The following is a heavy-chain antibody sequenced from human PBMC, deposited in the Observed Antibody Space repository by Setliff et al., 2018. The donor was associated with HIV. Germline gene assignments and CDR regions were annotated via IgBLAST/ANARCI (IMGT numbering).Heavy chain of an antibody. CDR2: IYYSGAT. D-gene: IGHD3-16*02. CDR1: GGSISSSNYY. Sequence: SETLSLTCTVSGGSISSSNYYWGWIRQPPGKGLEWIGSIYYSGATYYNPSLKSRVTISVDTSKNQFSLKLSSVTAADTAVYYCARGYPVSYYYYMDVWGKGTTVTVSS. J-gene: IGHJ6*03. V-gene: IGHV4-39*01. CDR3: ARGYPVSYYYYMDV.